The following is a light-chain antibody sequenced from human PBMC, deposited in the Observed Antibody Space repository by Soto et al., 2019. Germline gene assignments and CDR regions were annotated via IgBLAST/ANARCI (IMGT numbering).Light chain of an antibody. CDR1: SSDVGGYNS. CDR3: SSFTSTNTWV. Sequence: QSVLTQPASVSGSPGQSITISCTGTSSDVGGYNSVCWHQQHPGKAPKLMIYEVYNRPSGVSDRFSASKSGNTASLTISGLQADDEADYYCSSFTSTNTWVFGGGTKLTAL. J-gene: IGLJ3*02. V-gene: IGLV2-14*01. CDR2: EVY.